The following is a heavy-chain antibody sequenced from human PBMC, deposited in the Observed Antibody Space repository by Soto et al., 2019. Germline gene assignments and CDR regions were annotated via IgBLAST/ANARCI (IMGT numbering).Heavy chain of an antibody. CDR1: GFTFSDYY. Sequence: GGSLRLSCAASGFTFSDYYMSWIRQAPGKGLEWVSYISSSSSYTNYADSVKGRFTISRDNAKNSLYLQMNSLRAEDTAVYYCARDSGDGYTIPLVGYYYYGMDVWGQGTTVTVSS. V-gene: IGHV3-11*06. J-gene: IGHJ6*02. CDR3: ARDSGDGYTIPLVGYYYYGMDV. CDR2: ISSSSSYT. D-gene: IGHD6-25*01.